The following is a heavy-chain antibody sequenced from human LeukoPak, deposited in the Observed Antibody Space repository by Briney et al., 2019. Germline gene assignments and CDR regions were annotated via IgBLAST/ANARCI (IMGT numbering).Heavy chain of an antibody. V-gene: IGHV4-34*01. CDR1: GGSFSGCY. Sequence: SETLSLTCAVYGGSFSGCYWSWIRQPPGKGLEWIGEINHSGSTNYNPSLKSRVTISVDTSKNQFSLKLSSVTAADTAVYYCATPTTVTNDAFDIWGQGTMVTVSS. D-gene: IGHD4-17*01. CDR2: INHSGST. J-gene: IGHJ3*02. CDR3: ATPTTVTNDAFDI.